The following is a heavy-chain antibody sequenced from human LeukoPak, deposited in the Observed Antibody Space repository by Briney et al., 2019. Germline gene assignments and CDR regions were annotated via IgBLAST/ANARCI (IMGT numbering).Heavy chain of an antibody. J-gene: IGHJ4*02. CDR2: IIPIFGTA. Sequence: SVKVSCKASGGTFSSYAISWVRQAPGQGLEWMGGIIPIFGTANYAQKFQGRVTITTDESTSTAYMELSSLRSEDTAVYYCARGTIFGVDTNWYFDYWGQGTLVTVSS. V-gene: IGHV1-69*05. CDR3: ARGTIFGVDTNWYFDY. CDR1: GGTFSSYA. D-gene: IGHD3-3*01.